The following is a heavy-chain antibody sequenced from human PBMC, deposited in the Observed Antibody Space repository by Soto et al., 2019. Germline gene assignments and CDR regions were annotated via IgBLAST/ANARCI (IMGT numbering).Heavy chain of an antibody. CDR3: ARASSSSWGYYFDY. CDR2: IYHSGST. Sequence: QMQLQESGPGLVKPSGTLSLTCAVSGGSISTSYWWTWVRQPPGKGLEWIGEIYHSGSTNYKTSLKSPVTISLDKSKNQFSLNLSSVTAADTAVYYCARASSSSWGYYFDYWGQGTLVTVSS. J-gene: IGHJ4*02. V-gene: IGHV4-4*02. CDR1: GGSISTSYW. D-gene: IGHD6-13*01.